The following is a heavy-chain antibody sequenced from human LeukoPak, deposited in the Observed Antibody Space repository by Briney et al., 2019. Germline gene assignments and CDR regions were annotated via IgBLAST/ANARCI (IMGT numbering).Heavy chain of an antibody. V-gene: IGHV4-59*01. J-gene: IGHJ4*02. Sequence: SETLSLTCTVSGASISSSYWNWIRQPPGKGLEWIGYIYYSGSTNYNPSLESRVTISVDTSKNQFSLKLSSVTAADTAVYYCARERARYGDFAYWGQGTLVTVSS. CDR2: IYYSGST. CDR1: GASISSSY. CDR3: ARERARYGDFAY. D-gene: IGHD4-17*01.